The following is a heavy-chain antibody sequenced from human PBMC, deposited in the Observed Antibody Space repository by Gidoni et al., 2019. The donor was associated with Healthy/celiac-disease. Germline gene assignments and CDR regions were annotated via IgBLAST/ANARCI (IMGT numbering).Heavy chain of an antibody. CDR1: GGSISSYY. J-gene: IGHJ3*02. CDR2: IYYSGST. V-gene: IGHV4-59*01. CDR3: ARGIAVAGRGCAFDI. Sequence: QVQLQESGPGLVKPSETLSLTCTVSGGSISSYYWSWIRQPPGKGLEWIGYIYYSGSTNYNPSLKSRVTISVDTSKNQFSLKLSSVTAADTAVYYCARGIAVAGRGCAFDIWGQGTMVTVSS. D-gene: IGHD6-19*01.